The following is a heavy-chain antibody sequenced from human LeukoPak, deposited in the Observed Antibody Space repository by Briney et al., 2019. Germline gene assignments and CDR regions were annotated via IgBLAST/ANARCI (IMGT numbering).Heavy chain of an antibody. J-gene: IGHJ4*02. CDR3: ARDLGGYSYGYFDY. V-gene: IGHV4-59*11. CDR1: GGSISSHY. Sequence: PSETLSLTCTVSGGSISSHYWSWIRQPPGKGLEWTGYIYYSGSTNYNPSLKSRVTISVDTSKNQFSLKLSSVTAADTAVYYCARDLGGYSYGYFDYWGQGTLVTVSS. CDR2: IYYSGST. D-gene: IGHD5-18*01.